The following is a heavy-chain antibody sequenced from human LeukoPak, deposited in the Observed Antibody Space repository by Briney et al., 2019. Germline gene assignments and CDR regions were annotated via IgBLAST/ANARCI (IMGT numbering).Heavy chain of an antibody. J-gene: IGHJ6*03. D-gene: IGHD6-19*01. Sequence: GGSLRLSCAASGFTFDDYAMHWVRQAPGKGLEWVSLISWDGGSTYYADSVKGRFSISRDNSRNSLFLQMNSLRAEDTAFYYCAKGGNIAVDYYMDVWGKGTTVTVSS. V-gene: IGHV3-43D*03. CDR2: ISWDGGST. CDR3: AKGGNIAVDYYMDV. CDR1: GFTFDDYA.